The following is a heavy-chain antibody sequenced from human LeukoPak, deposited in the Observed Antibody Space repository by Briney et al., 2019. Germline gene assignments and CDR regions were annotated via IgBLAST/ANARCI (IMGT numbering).Heavy chain of an antibody. CDR1: GFTVSSNY. D-gene: IGHD3-3*01. CDR3: ARDRSGPFWNGYHYYFDY. Sequence: PGGSLRLSCAASGFTVSSNYMSWVRQAPGKGLEWVSVIYSGGSTYYADSVKGRFTISRDNSKNTLYLQMNSLRAEDTAVYYCARDRSGPFWNGYHYYFDYWGQGTLVTVSS. V-gene: IGHV3-66*02. J-gene: IGHJ4*02. CDR2: IYSGGST.